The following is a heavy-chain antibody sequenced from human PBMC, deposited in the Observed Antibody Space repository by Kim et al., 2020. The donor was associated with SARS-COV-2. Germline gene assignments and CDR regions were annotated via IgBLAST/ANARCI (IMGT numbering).Heavy chain of an antibody. D-gene: IGHD3-9*01. J-gene: IGHJ4*02. V-gene: IGHV3-30*07. Sequence: DSVKGRFTISRDNSKNTLYLQMNSLRAEDTAVYYCARDTTKYDILTGYDYWGQGTLVTVSS. CDR3: ARDTTKYDILTGYDY.